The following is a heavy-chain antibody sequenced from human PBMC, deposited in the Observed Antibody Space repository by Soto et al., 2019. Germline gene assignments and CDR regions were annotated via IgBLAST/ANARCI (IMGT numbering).Heavy chain of an antibody. CDR1: GYTFTSYY. Sequence: ASVKVSFKASGYTFTSYYMHWLRQAPGQGLEWMGIINPSGGSTSYAQKFQGRVTMTRDTSTSTVYMELSSLRSEDTAVYYCARGTGSGSYYRGSAFDIWGQGTMVTVSS. CDR3: ARGTGSGSYYRGSAFDI. D-gene: IGHD3-10*01. CDR2: INPSGGST. J-gene: IGHJ3*02. V-gene: IGHV1-46*01.